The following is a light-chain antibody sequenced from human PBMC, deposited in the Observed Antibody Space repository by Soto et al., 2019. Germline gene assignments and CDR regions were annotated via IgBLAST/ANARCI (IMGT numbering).Light chain of an antibody. V-gene: IGKV3-15*01. Sequence: EIVLTQSPVTLSVSPGERATLSCRASQSISNHLAWYQQKPGQAPRLLIYGASTRATGIPARFSGSGSGSEFTPAISSPQSEDFAEYYCQEYNNWPPRTLGQGTKLESK. CDR3: QEYNNWPPRT. CDR2: GAS. CDR1: QSISNH. J-gene: IGKJ2*01.